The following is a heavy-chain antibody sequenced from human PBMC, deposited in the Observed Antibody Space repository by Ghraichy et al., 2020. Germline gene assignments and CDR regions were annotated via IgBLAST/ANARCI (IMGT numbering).Heavy chain of an antibody. V-gene: IGHV4-34*01. CDR3: ASAWAVAAFDI. J-gene: IGHJ3*02. Sequence: SETLSLTCAVYGGSFSGYYWSWIRQPPGKGLEWIGEINHSGSTNYNPSLKSRVTISVDTSKNQFSLKLSSVTAADTAVYYCASAWAVAAFDIWGQGTMVTVSS. D-gene: IGHD6-19*01. CDR2: INHSGST. CDR1: GGSFSGYY.